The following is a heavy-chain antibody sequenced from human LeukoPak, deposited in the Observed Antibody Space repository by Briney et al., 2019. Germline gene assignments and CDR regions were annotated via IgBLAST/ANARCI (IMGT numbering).Heavy chain of an antibody. Sequence: GASVKVSCKASGGTFSSYAISWVRQAPGQGLEWMGGIIPIFGTANYAQKFQGRVTITTDESTSTAYMELRSLRSDDTAVYYCARGVAAAGTSGGNWFDPWGQGTLVTVSS. V-gene: IGHV1-69*05. CDR3: ARGVAAAGTSGGNWFDP. J-gene: IGHJ5*02. CDR2: IIPIFGTA. CDR1: GGTFSSYA. D-gene: IGHD6-13*01.